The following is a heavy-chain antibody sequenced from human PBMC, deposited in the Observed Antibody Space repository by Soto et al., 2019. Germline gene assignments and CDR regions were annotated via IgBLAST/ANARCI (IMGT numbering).Heavy chain of an antibody. CDR2: FDPEDGET. D-gene: IGHD2-15*01. V-gene: IGHV1-24*01. J-gene: IGHJ3*02. CDR1: GYTLTELS. Sequence: ASVKVSCKVSGYTLTELSMHWVRQAPGKGLEWMGGFDPEDGETIHAQKFQGRVTMTEDTSTDTAYMELSSLRSEDTAVYYCWLRYCSGGSCYSGDAFDIWGQGTMVTVSS. CDR3: WLRYCSGGSCYSGDAFDI.